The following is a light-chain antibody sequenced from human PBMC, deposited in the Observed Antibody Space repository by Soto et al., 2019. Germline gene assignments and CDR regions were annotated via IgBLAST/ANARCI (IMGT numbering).Light chain of an antibody. Sequence: ETVLTQSPATLSLSPGERATLSCRASQNVNNYLAWYQQKPGQAPRLLIFVASRRATGIPPRFSGSGSGTDFTFTISSLEPEDSAVYYCQQRSDWPTFGRGTKVDIK. V-gene: IGKV3-11*01. J-gene: IGKJ1*01. CDR2: VAS. CDR1: QNVNNY. CDR3: QQRSDWPT.